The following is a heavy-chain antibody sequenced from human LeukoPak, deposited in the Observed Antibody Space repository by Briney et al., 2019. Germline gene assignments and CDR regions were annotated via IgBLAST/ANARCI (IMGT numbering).Heavy chain of an antibody. CDR2: ISAYNGNT. CDR1: GYTFTSYD. Sequence: ASVKVSCKASGYTFTSYDINWVRQATGQGLEWMGWISAYNGNTNCAQKLQGRVTMTTDTSTSTAYMELRSLRSDDTAVYYCARLITYYMDVWGKGTTVTVSS. D-gene: IGHD1-14*01. J-gene: IGHJ6*03. V-gene: IGHV1-18*01. CDR3: ARLITYYMDV.